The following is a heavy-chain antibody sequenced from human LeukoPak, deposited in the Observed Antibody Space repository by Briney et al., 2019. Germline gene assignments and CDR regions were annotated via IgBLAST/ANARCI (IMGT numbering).Heavy chain of an antibody. CDR2: INPNSGGT. J-gene: IGHJ4*02. D-gene: IGHD1-26*01. CDR3: ARDRGGSYLNFDY. CDR1: GYTFTSYY. V-gene: IGHV1-2*02. Sequence: ASVKVSCKASGYTFTSYYMHWVRQAPGQGLEWMGWINPNSGGTNYAQKFQGRVTMTRDTSISTAYMELSRLRSDDTAVYYCARDRGGSYLNFDYWGQGTLVTVSS.